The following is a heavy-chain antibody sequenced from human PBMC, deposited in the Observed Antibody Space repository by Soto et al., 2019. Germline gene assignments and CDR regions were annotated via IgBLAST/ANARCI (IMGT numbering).Heavy chain of an antibody. CDR2: INAGNGNT. J-gene: IGHJ5*02. CDR1: GYTFTSYA. CDR3: ARGAGDYDRNWCYP. D-gene: IGHD4-17*01. V-gene: IGHV1-3*01. Sequence: QVQLVQSGAEVKKPGASVKVSCKASGYTFTSYAMHWVRQAPGQRLEWMGWINAGNGNTKYSQKFQGRVTITRDTSASTAYMELSSLRSEDTAVYYCARGAGDYDRNWCYPRGQGTLVTVSS.